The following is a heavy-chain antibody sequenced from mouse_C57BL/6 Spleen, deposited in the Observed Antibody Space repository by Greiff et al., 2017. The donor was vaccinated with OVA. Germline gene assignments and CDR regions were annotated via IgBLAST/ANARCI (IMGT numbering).Heavy chain of an antibody. CDR3: ARREGSSYLYWYFDV. CDR2: INPYNGGT. J-gene: IGHJ1*03. V-gene: IGHV1-19*01. Sequence: VQLKESGPVLVKPGASVKMSCKASGYTFTDYYMNWVKQSHGKSLEWIGVINPYNGGTSYNQKFKGKATLTVDKSSSTAYMELNSLTSEDSAVYYCARREGSSYLYWYFDVWGTGTTVTVSS. CDR1: GYTFTDYY. D-gene: IGHD1-1*01.